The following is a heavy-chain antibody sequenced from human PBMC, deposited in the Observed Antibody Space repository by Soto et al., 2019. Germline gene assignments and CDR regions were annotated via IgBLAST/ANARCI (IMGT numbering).Heavy chain of an antibody. CDR1: GYTFTSYG. Sequence: QVQLVQSGAEVKKPGASVKVSCKASGYTFTSYGISWVRQAPGQGLERMGWISAYNGNTNYAQKLQGRVTMTTDTSTSTAYMELRSLRSDDTAVYYCARVRRAAATPLVNWFDPWGQGTLVTVSS. CDR2: ISAYNGNT. CDR3: ARVRRAAATPLVNWFDP. J-gene: IGHJ5*02. V-gene: IGHV1-18*01. D-gene: IGHD2-15*01.